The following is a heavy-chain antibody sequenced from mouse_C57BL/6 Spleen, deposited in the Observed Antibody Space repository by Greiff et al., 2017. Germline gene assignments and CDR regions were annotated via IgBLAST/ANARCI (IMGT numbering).Heavy chain of an antibody. CDR1: GYTFTSYW. D-gene: IGHD2-4*01. CDR3: AREGDYAVGYGYFDG. J-gene: IGHJ1*03. Sequence: QVQLQQPGAELVKPGASVKMSCKASGYTFTSYWITWVKQRPGQGLEWIGDIYPGSGSTNYNEKFKSKATLTVDPSSSTAYMQLSSLTSEDSGVYYGAREGDYAVGYGYFDGWGKGTTVTVSS. V-gene: IGHV1-55*01. CDR2: IYPGSGST.